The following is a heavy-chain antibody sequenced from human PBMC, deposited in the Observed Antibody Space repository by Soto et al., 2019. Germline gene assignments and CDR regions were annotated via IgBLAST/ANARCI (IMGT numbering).Heavy chain of an antibody. CDR3: ARGVRGAAYAFDY. D-gene: IGHD3-16*01. V-gene: IGHV4-31*03. J-gene: IGHJ4*02. CDR1: GGSISSGGYY. Sequence: SETLSLTCTVSGGSISSGGYYWSWIRQHPGKGLEWIGYIYYSGSTYYNPSLKSRVTISVDTSKNQFSLKLSSVTAADTAVYYCARGVRGAAYAFDYWGQGTLVTVSS. CDR2: IYYSGST.